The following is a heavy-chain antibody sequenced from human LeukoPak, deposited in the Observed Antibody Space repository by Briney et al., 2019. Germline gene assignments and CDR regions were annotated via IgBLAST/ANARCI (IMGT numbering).Heavy chain of an antibody. Sequence: GSLRLSCAASGFTFSSYEMNWVRQAPGKGLEWVSYISSSGSTIYYADSVKGRFTISRDNAKNSLYLQMNSLRAEDTAVYYCARGPYSGSYPYYFDYWGQGTLVTVSS. J-gene: IGHJ4*02. CDR2: ISSSGSTI. V-gene: IGHV3-48*03. CDR1: GFTFSSYE. D-gene: IGHD1-26*01. CDR3: ARGPYSGSYPYYFDY.